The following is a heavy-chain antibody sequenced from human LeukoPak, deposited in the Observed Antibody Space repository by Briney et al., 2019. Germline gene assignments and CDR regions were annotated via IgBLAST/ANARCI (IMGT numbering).Heavy chain of an antibody. CDR1: GFTFSSYA. CDR3: ARHPGNGRGWYFDL. V-gene: IGHV3-30*04. CDR2: ISYDGSNK. J-gene: IGHJ2*01. D-gene: IGHD1-26*01. Sequence: GGSLRLSCAASGFTFSSYAMHWVRQAPGKGLEWVAVISYDGSNKYYADSVKGRFTISRDNSKNTLYLQMNSLRAEDTAVYYCARHPGNGRGWYFDLWGRGTLVTVSS.